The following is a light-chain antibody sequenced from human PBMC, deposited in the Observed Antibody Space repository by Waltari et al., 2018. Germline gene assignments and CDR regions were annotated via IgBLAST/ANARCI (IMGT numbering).Light chain of an antibody. J-gene: IGLJ1*01. CDR1: VLPRQY. CDR3: QSTDTNSGTRV. Sequence: SYGLTQPPSVSVPPGQTAKLNCSGDVLPRQYAAWYRQRPGQAPIMLISKDIERPSGIPERFSGSSSGTTVTLTIRGVQAEDDGDYFCQSTDTNSGTRVFGSGTKVNVL. CDR2: KDI. V-gene: IGLV3-25*03.